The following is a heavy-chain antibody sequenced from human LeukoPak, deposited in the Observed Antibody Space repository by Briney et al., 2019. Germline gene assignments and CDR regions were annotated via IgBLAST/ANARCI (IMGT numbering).Heavy chain of an antibody. CDR3: ARQGFADVSFDY. CDR1: GGSISSGSYY. V-gene: IGHV4-39*01. CDR2: IYTSGRT. J-gene: IGHJ4*02. Sequence: SETLSLTCNVSGGSISSGSYYWGWIRQPPGKGLEWIGSIYTSGRTYNNPSLKSRVTMSVDTPKNQFSLNLRSVTAADTAVYYCARQGFADVSFDYWGQGSLVTVSS.